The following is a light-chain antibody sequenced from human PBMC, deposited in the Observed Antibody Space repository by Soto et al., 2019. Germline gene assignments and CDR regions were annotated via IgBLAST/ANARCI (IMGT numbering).Light chain of an antibody. CDR1: SSDGGGYYS. CDR3: SSYTSSSTRV. Sequence: QSALTQPASVSGSPGQSIAISCTGTSSDGGGYYSVSWYQQHPGKDPKLVIYDVSNRPSGVSNRFSGSKSGNTASLTISGLQAEDEADYYCSSYTSSSTRVFGGGTQLTVL. J-gene: IGLJ2*01. V-gene: IGLV2-14*01. CDR2: DVS.